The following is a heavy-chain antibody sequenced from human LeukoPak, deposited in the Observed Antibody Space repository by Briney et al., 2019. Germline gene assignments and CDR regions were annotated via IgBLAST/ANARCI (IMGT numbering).Heavy chain of an antibody. CDR3: AKEVMGGYTLYYGMDV. CDR1: GFTFTSYT. CDR2: ISGSGDST. D-gene: IGHD6-19*01. V-gene: IGHV3-23*01. J-gene: IGHJ6*02. Sequence: GGSLRLSCAASGFTFTSYTMNWVRQAPGKGLEWVPAISGSGDSTYYADSVKGRFTISRDNSKSTLYLQMNSLRAEDTAVYYCAKEVMGGYTLYYGMDVWGQGTTVTVSS.